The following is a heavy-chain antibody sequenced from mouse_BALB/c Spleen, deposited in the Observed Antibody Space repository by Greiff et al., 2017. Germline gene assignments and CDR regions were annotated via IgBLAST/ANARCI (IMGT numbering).Heavy chain of an antibody. CDR3: VRHDGGDFPY. Sequence: EVMLVESGGGLVQPGGSLKLSCAASGFTFSSYTMSWVRQTPEKRLEWVAYISNGDGSTDYPDTVKGRFTIARDNAKNTLYLQMSRLKSGDTDMYYCVRHDGGDFPYWGQGTLVTVSA. J-gene: IGHJ3*01. CDR2: ISNGDGST. V-gene: IGHV5-12-2*01. D-gene: IGHD1-1*02. CDR1: GFTFSSYT.